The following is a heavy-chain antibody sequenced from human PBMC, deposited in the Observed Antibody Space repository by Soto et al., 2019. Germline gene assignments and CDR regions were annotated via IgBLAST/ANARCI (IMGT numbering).Heavy chain of an antibody. J-gene: IGHJ4*02. D-gene: IGHD2-2*01. CDR1: GGTFSSYA. CDR3: ARDRLSVSLRYCSSTSCYYYFDY. V-gene: IGHV1-69*13. CDR2: IIPIFGTA. Sequence: SVKVSCKASGGTFSSYAISWVRQAPGQGLEWMGGIIPIFGTANYAQKFQGRVTITADESTSTAYMELSSLRSEDTAVYYCARDRLSVSLRYCSSTSCYYYFDYWGQGTPVTVSS.